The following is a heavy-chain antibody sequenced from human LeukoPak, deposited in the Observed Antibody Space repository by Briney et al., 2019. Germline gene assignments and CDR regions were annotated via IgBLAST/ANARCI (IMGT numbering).Heavy chain of an antibody. J-gene: IGHJ4*02. CDR1: GLTFRSYW. CDR3: TTGNWGSFSY. V-gene: IGHV3-15*01. CDR2: ITSKTDGGTP. D-gene: IGHD7-27*01. Sequence: GGSLRLSCAASGLTFRSYWMNWVRQAPGKGLEWIGRITSKTDGGTPLYPAPVKGRFTISRDDSKNTLYLQMNSLQTEDTAVYYCTTGNWGSFSYWGQGTLVTVSS.